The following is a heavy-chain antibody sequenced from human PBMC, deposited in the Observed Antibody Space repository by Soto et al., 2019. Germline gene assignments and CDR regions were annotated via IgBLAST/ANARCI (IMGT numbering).Heavy chain of an antibody. J-gene: IGHJ6*03. CDR3: ARDREGSSWYYYYYYMDV. Sequence: QPGGSLRLSCAASGFTFSSYWMSWVRQAPGKGLEWVANIKQDGSEKYYVDSVKGRFTISRDNAKNSLYLQMNSMRAEDTAVYYCARDREGSSWYYYYYYMDVWGKGTTVTVSS. V-gene: IGHV3-7*01. CDR2: IKQDGSEK. CDR1: GFTFSSYW. D-gene: IGHD6-13*01.